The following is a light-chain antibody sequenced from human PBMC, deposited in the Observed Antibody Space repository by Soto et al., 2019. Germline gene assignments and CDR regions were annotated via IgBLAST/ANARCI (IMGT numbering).Light chain of an antibody. V-gene: IGKV1-39*01. CDR2: GAS. CDR3: QQSHTSPPT. J-gene: IGKJ5*01. CDR1: QFINFS. Sequence: DIQMTQSPASLAASVGDRVGLTCRASQFINFSLNWYQQKPGKAPKLLIFGASTLQIGVPSRFSGSGSGTDFTLTISSLQPEDFATYYCQQSHTSPPTFGQGTRLKI.